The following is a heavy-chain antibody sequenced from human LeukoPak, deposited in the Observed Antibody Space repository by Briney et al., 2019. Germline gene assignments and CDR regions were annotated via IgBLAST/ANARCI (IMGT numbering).Heavy chain of an antibody. J-gene: IGHJ4*02. CDR2: ISGAGSDT. Sequence: GGSLRLSCAASGFTFNNYVMSWVRQAPGKGLEWVSSISGAGSDTYYGNSVKGRFTISRDNSKNTLYLQINSLRAEDTAVYYCAKSYDXWSGFDYWGQGTLVTVSS. V-gene: IGHV3-23*01. D-gene: IGHD3-3*01. CDR1: GFTFNNYV. CDR3: AKSYDXWSGFDY.